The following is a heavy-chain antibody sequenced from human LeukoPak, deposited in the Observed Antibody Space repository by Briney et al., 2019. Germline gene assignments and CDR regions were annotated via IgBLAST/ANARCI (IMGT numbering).Heavy chain of an antibody. Sequence: GGSLRLSCVGSGFTFSTYEMTWVRQAPGKGLEWVSYISSSGGTIYYADSVKGRFTISRDNAKNTVYLQMNSLRVEDTAMYFCVRDNGGVDSWGQGTLVTVSS. CDR3: VRDNGGVDS. V-gene: IGHV3-48*03. D-gene: IGHD2-8*02. J-gene: IGHJ5*01. CDR2: ISSSGGTI. CDR1: GFTFSTYE.